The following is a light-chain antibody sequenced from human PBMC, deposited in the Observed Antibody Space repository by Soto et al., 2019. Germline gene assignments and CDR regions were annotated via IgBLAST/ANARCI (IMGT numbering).Light chain of an antibody. V-gene: IGKV3-20*01. CDR2: GAS. CDR1: QSVSRSY. Sequence: EIVLTQSPGTLSLSPGERATLSCRASQSVSRSYLAWYQQKPGQAPRLLIYGASSRATVIPDRFSGRGSGTDFTLTISRLEPEGFAMYYCQQYGISPYTFGQGTNLEIK. CDR3: QQYGISPYT. J-gene: IGKJ2*01.